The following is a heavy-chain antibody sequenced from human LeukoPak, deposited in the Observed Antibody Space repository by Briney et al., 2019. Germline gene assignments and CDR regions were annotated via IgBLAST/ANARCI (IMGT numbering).Heavy chain of an antibody. CDR3: ARGVLQDYYDSSGSLFDY. Sequence: PSETLSLTCTVSGVSISSHYWSWIRQPPGKGLEWLGYINYSGSSNYNPYLKSRVTMSVDTSKNQFFMKQSSVTAAETAVYYCARGVLQDYYDSSGSLFDYWGQGTLVSVSS. J-gene: IGHJ4*02. D-gene: IGHD3-22*01. V-gene: IGHV4-59*11. CDR2: INYSGSS. CDR1: GVSISSHY.